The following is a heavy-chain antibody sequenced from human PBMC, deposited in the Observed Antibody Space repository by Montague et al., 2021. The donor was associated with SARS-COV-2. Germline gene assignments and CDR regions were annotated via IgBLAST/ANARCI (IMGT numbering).Heavy chain of an antibody. Sequence: SETLSLTCTVSGASISSRSYYWGWIRQPPGKGLDWTVFKYYSGITYYSLTLKGRVTISVDTSKNQFSLKLRCVTAADTAVYFCATLPSSITIFVVVQGYYFDDWGQGTLVAVSS. CDR3: ATLPSSITIFVVVQGYYFDD. D-gene: IGHD3-3*01. J-gene: IGHJ4*02. V-gene: IGHV4-39*01. CDR2: KYYSGIT. CDR1: GASISSRSYY.